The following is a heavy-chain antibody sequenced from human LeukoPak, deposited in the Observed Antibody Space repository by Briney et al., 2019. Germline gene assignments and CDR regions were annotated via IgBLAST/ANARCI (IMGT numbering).Heavy chain of an antibody. D-gene: IGHD5-12*01. CDR3: ARISSVWLKDFYYYMDV. J-gene: IGHJ6*03. CDR1: GGSISSSLYY. V-gene: IGHV4-39*07. CDR2: VYYSGST. Sequence: SETLSLTCTVAGGSISSSLYYWGWMRQPPGTGLEWVGSVYYSGSTYYNSSLKSRVTMSIDTSKNQLSLMLSSVTAADTAVYYCARISSVWLKDFYYYMDVWGKGTTVTVSS.